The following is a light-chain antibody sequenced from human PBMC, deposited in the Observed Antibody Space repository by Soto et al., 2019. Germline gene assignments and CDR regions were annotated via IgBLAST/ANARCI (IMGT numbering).Light chain of an antibody. V-gene: IGKV1-5*03. CDR3: QHYNSYSEA. Sequence: DIQMTKSPSTVSGSEGDRVTITCRASQTISSWLAWYQQKPGKAPKLLIYKASTLKSGVPSRFSGSGSGTEFTLTISSLQPDDFATYYCQHYNSYSEAFGQGTKV. J-gene: IGKJ1*01. CDR2: KAS. CDR1: QTISSW.